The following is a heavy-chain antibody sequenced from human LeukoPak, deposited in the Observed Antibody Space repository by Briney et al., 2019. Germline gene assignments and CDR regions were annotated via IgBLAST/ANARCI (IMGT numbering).Heavy chain of an antibody. Sequence: GGSLRLSCSASGFTFSCYAMHWVRQAPGKGLEYVSAISSNGGSTYYADSVKGRFTISRDNSKNTLYLQMSSLRAEDTAVYYCVKLPYAGDWFDPWGQGTLVTVSS. J-gene: IGHJ5*02. V-gene: IGHV3-64D*06. D-gene: IGHD1-26*01. CDR3: VKLPYAGDWFDP. CDR2: ISSNGGST. CDR1: GFTFSCYA.